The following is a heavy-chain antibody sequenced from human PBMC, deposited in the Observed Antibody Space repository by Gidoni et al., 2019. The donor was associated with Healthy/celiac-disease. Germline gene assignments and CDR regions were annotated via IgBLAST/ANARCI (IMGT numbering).Heavy chain of an antibody. Sequence: EGQLLELGGGLGQPGGSLSISWVPSGFPFGSWAMSWVGQAPGTGLAWVVVMSCSCGETYKPGSVTEGLTIYRDNSKHTLYLYINSQRAEDTAVYYCANTGYSYGNQYYYYYMDLLGKGTTVTLS. CDR3: ANTGYSYGNQYYYYYMDL. V-gene: IGHV3-23*01. J-gene: IGHJ6*03. CDR2: MSCSCGET. D-gene: IGHD5-18*01. CDR1: GFPFGSWA.